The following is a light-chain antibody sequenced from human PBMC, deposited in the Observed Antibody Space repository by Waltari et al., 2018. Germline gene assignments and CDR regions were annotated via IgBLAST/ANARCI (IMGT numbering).Light chain of an antibody. CDR3: QQYNNWPPPIT. CDR1: QSVSSN. Sequence: EIVMTQSPASLSVSPGERATLSCRASQSVSSNLAWYQQKPGQAPSLLIYAASTRATGIPARFSGGGSGTEFTLTISSLQSEDFAVYYCQQYNNWPPPITFGQGTRLEIK. J-gene: IGKJ5*01. CDR2: AAS. V-gene: IGKV3-15*01.